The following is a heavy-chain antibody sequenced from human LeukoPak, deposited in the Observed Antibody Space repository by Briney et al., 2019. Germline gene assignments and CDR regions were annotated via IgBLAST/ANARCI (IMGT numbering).Heavy chain of an antibody. D-gene: IGHD6-6*01. CDR2: IYYSGST. CDR1: GGSISSSSYY. CDR3: ERGGRGYSSPSGLDY. J-gene: IGHJ4*02. Sequence: SETLSLTCTVSGGSISSSSYYWGWICQPPGKGLEWIGSIYYSGSTYYNPSLRSRVTISVYTSKNKFSLKLCSVTVAQTAGYLCERGGRGYSSPSGLDYWGQGTLVTVSS. V-gene: IGHV4-39*07.